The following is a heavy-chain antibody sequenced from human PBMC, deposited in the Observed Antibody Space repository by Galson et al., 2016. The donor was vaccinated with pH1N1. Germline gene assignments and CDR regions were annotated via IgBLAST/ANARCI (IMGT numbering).Heavy chain of an antibody. J-gene: IGHJ4*02. CDR3: ARLVRGSYPDPLYYFDF. V-gene: IGHV3-7*01. CDR2: INQDGSVK. D-gene: IGHD1-26*01. Sequence: SLRLSCAASGFTFSSYWMSWVRQAPGKGLEWVANINQDGSVKYYVDPVKGRFTISRDNAKNSVYLQTNSLSAEDTAVYFCARLVRGSYPDPLYYFDFWGQGTLVTVSS. CDR1: GFTFSSYW.